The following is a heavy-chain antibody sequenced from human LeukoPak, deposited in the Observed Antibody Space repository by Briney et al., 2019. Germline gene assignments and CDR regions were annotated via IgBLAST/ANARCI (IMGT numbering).Heavy chain of an antibody. V-gene: IGHV1-18*01. D-gene: IGHD2-15*01. CDR1: GYTFTSYG. Sequence: ASMKVSCKASGYTFTSYGISWVRQAPGQGLEWMGWISAYNGNTNYAQKLQGRVTMTTDTSTSTAYMELRSLRSDDTAVYYCASGHCSGGSCLDAFDIWGQGTMVTVSS. CDR2: ISAYNGNT. J-gene: IGHJ3*02. CDR3: ASGHCSGGSCLDAFDI.